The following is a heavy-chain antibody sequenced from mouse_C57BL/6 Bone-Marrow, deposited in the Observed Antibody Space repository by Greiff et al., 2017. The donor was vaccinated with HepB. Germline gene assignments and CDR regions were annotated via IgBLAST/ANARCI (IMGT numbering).Heavy chain of an antibody. CDR2: IYPGSGNT. Sequence: VKLMESGAELVRPGASVKLSCKASGYTFTDYYINWVKQRPGQGLEWIARIYPGSGNTYYNEKFKGKATLTAEKSSSTAYMQLSSLTSEDSAVYFCSYDGYPYAMDYWGQGTSVTVSS. D-gene: IGHD2-3*01. CDR1: GYTFTDYY. CDR3: SYDGYPYAMDY. J-gene: IGHJ4*01. V-gene: IGHV1-76*01.